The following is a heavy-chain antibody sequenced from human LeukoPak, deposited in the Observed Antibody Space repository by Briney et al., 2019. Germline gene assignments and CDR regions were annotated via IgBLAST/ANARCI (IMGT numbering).Heavy chain of an antibody. CDR2: IYHSGST. V-gene: IGHV4-38-2*02. CDR1: GYSISSGYY. D-gene: IGHD2-2*02. J-gene: IGHJ6*03. CDR3: ARDLSSAIDNYYYYYMDV. Sequence: SETLSLTCTVSGYSISSGYYWGWIRQPPGKGLAWIGSIYHSGSTYYNPSLKSRVTISVDTSKNQFSLELSSVTAADTAVYYCARDLSSAIDNYYYYYMDVWGKGTTVTISS.